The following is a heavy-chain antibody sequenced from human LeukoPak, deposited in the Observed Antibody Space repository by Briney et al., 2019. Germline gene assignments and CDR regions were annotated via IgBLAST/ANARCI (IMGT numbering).Heavy chain of an antibody. CDR1: GGSFSGYY. CDR3: ARLRLWFGSPPYYFDY. CDR2: INHSGST. V-gene: IGHV4-34*01. Sequence: SETLSLTCAVYGGSFSGYYWSWIRQPPGKGLEWIGEINHSGSTNYNPSLKSRVTISVDTSKNQFSLKLSSVTAADTAVYYCARLRLWFGSPPYYFDYWGQGTLVTVSS. D-gene: IGHD3-10*01. J-gene: IGHJ4*02.